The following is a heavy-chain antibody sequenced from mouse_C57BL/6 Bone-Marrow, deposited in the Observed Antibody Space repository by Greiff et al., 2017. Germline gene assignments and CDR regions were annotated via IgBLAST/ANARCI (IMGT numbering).Heavy chain of an antibody. CDR1: GYTFTSYW. CDR3: EREGIYYDYSWFDY. J-gene: IGHJ3*01. V-gene: IGHV1-55*01. Sequence: QVQLQQPVAELVKPGASVKMSCKASGYTFTSYWITWVKQRPGQGLEWIGDIYPGSGSTNYNEKFKSKATLAVDTSSSTAYMQLSSLTSEDSAVYYCEREGIYYDYSWFDYWGQGTLVTVSA. D-gene: IGHD2-4*01. CDR2: IYPGSGST.